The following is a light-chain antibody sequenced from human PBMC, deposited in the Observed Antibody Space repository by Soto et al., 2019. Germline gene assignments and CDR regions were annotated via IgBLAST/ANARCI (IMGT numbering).Light chain of an antibody. V-gene: IGLV2-11*01. J-gene: IGLJ3*02. Sequence: QSVLTQPRSVSGSPGQSVTISCTGTSSDVCGYNYVSWYQQHPGKAPKLMIYDVRKRPSGVPDRFSGSKSGNTASLTISGLQAEDEADYYCCSYAGSYWVFGGGTKVTVL. CDR3: CSYAGSYWV. CDR1: SSDVCGYNY. CDR2: DVR.